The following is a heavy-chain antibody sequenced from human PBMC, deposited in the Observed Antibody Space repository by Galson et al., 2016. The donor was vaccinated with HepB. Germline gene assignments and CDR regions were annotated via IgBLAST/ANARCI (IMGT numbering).Heavy chain of an antibody. V-gene: IGHV3-43*01. Sequence: LRLSCAASGFTFDDHTMHWVRQAPGKALEWVSLISWDGGATHYADSVKGRFTISRDNSKNSLSLQMNSLRTEDTALYYCAKDLMTSEGGWSGQYDYWGQGTLVTVSS. CDR2: ISWDGGAT. CDR1: GFTFDDHT. D-gene: IGHD6-19*01. J-gene: IGHJ4*02. CDR3: AKDLMTSEGGWSGQYDY.